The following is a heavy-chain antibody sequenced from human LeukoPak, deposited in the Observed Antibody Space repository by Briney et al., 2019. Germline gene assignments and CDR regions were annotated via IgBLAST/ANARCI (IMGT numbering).Heavy chain of an antibody. CDR2: IIPILGIA. CDR1: GGTFSSYT. J-gene: IGHJ5*02. CDR3: ARDMVPAAIDVVRFDP. V-gene: IGHV1-69*04. D-gene: IGHD2-2*02. Sequence: SSVKVSCKASGGTFSSYTISWVRRAPGQGLEWMGRIIPILGIANYAQKFQGRVTITADKSTSTAYMELSSLRSEDTAVYYCARDMVPAAIDVVRFDPWGQGTLVTVSS.